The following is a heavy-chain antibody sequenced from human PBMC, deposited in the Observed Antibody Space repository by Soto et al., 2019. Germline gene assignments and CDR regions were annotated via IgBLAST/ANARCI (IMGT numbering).Heavy chain of an antibody. CDR3: AKDLEQWLFRYYIDY. V-gene: IGHV3-23*01. D-gene: IGHD6-19*01. Sequence: GGSLRLSCAASGFTFSSYAMSWVRQAPGKGLEWVSAISGSGGSTYYADSVKGRFTISRDNSKNTLYLQMNSLRAEDTAVYYCAKDLEQWLFRYYIDYWGQGTLVTVSS. CDR1: GFTFSSYA. J-gene: IGHJ4*02. CDR2: ISGSGGST.